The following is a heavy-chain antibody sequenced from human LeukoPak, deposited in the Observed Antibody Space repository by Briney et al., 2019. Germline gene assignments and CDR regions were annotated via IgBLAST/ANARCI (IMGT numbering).Heavy chain of an antibody. CDR3: ARAPGDCGQYYYYYYGMDV. CDR1: GFTFSSYV. D-gene: IGHD2-21*02. Sequence: PGGSLRLSCAASGFTFSSYVMSWVRQAPGKGLEWVSAISGSGGSTYYADSVKGRFTISRDNSKNTLYLQMNSLRAEDTAVYYCARAPGDCGQYYYYYYGMDVWGQGTTVTVSS. J-gene: IGHJ6*02. V-gene: IGHV3-23*01. CDR2: ISGSGGST.